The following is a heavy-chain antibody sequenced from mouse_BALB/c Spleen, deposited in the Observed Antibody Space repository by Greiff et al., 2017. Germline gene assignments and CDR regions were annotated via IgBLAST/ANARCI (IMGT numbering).Heavy chain of an antibody. CDR3: ASYYRFAY. CDR2: ISSGGGST. Sequence: EVHLVESGGGLVKPGGSLKLSCAASGFAFSSYDMSWVRQTPEKRLEWVAYISSGGGSTYYPDTVKGRFTISRDNAKNTLYLQMSSLKSEDTAMYYCASYYRFAYWGQGTLVTVSA. J-gene: IGHJ3*01. D-gene: IGHD2-12*01. CDR1: GFAFSSYD. V-gene: IGHV5-12-1*01.